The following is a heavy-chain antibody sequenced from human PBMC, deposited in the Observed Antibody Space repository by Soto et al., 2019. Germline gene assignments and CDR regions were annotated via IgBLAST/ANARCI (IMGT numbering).Heavy chain of an antibody. J-gene: IGHJ6*02. CDR3: ARDRTMVRGVRGGYYYYYGMDV. Sequence: VSVKVSCKASGYTFTGYYMHWVRQAPGQGLEWMGWINPNSGGTNYAQKFQGWVTMTRDTSISTAYMELSRLRSDDTAVYYCARDRTMVRGVRGGYYYYYGMDVWGQGTTVTVSS. CDR1: GYTFTGYY. V-gene: IGHV1-2*04. CDR2: INPNSGGT. D-gene: IGHD3-10*01.